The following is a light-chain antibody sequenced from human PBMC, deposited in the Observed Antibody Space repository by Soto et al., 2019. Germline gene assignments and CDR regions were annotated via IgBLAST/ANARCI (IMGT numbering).Light chain of an antibody. CDR2: EVS. CDR3: SLYTSENAYV. J-gene: IGLJ1*01. V-gene: IGLV2-18*01. Sequence: QSALTQPPSVSGSPGQSVTISCTGTSTDFVSYNRVSWYQQPPGTAPKLMIYEVSKRPSGVPDRFSGSKSGNTASLTISGLQAADEADYYCSLYTSENAYVFGTGTMLTVL. CDR1: STDFVSYNR.